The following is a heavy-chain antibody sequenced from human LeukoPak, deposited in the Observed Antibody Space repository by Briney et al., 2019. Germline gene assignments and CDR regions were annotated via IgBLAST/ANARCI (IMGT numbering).Heavy chain of an antibody. V-gene: IGHV1-18*01. J-gene: IGHJ6*02. Sequence: ASVKVSCKASGYTFTSYGISWVRQAPGQGLEWKGWISAYNGNTNYAQKLQGRVTMTTDTSTSTAYMELRSLRSDDTAVYYCARWPPYYYDSSGYSAYYYYGMDVWGQGTTVTVSS. CDR2: ISAYNGNT. D-gene: IGHD3-22*01. CDR1: GYTFTSYG. CDR3: ARWPPYYYDSSGYSAYYYYGMDV.